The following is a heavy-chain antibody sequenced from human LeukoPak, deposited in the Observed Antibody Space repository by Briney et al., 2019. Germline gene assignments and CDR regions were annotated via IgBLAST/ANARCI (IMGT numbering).Heavy chain of an antibody. V-gene: IGHV3-9*01. D-gene: IGHD6-19*01. Sequence: GGSLRLSCAASGFTFDDYAMHWVRQAPGKGLEWVSGISWNSGSIGYADSVKGRFTISRDNAKNSLYLQMNSLRAEDTALYYCAKDSEQWLVRGDAFDIWGQGTMVTVSS. J-gene: IGHJ3*02. CDR2: ISWNSGSI. CDR3: AKDSEQWLVRGDAFDI. CDR1: GFTFDDYA.